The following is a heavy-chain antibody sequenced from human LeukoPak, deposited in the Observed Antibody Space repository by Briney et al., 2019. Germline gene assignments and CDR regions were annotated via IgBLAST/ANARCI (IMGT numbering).Heavy chain of an antibody. CDR3: ARNRSIAVTGIGRPNAFDI. CDR2: VYYSGST. Sequence: PSETLSLTCTVSGGPISSSSNYWGWIRQSPGKGLEWIGSVYYSGSTYYNPSVKSRVTISVDTSKNQFSLNLSSVTAAGTAVYFCARNRSIAVTGIGRPNAFDIWGQGTMVTVAS. V-gene: IGHV4-39*01. D-gene: IGHD6-19*01. J-gene: IGHJ3*02. CDR1: GGPISSSSNY.